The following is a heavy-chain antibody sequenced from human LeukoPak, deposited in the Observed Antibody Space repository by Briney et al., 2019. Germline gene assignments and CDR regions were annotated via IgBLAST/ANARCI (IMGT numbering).Heavy chain of an antibody. V-gene: IGHV4-61*01. CDR3: ARSRAFNSGAFDP. Sequence: SETLSLTCTVSGASVSSASYWTWIRQPPGKGVEWIAHIYNGVNTNYNPSLKSRVTISVDTSKNQFSLRLNSVTAADTAVYYCARSRAFNSGAFDPWGQGSLVAVSS. D-gene: IGHD1-26*01. J-gene: IGHJ5*02. CDR1: GASVSSASY. CDR2: IYNGVNT.